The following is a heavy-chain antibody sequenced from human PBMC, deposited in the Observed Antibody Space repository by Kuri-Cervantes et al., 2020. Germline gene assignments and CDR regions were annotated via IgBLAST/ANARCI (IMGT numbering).Heavy chain of an antibody. V-gene: IGHV3-33*08. CDR2: IWYDGSNK. Sequence: GGSLRLSCAASEFIFSNYGMHWVRQAPGKGLEWVALIWYDGSNKYYADSVKGRFTISRDNAKNLVFLQMNSLKTEDTAVYYCTRDIVYCSSTSCYGHYYYYRDVWGKGTTVTVSS. J-gene: IGHJ6*03. CDR3: TRDIVYCSSTSCYGHYYYYRDV. D-gene: IGHD2-2*01. CDR1: EFIFSNYG.